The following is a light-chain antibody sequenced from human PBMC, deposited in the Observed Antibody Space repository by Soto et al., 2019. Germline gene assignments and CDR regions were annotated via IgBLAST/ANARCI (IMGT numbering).Light chain of an antibody. CDR2: AAS. V-gene: IGKV1-9*01. J-gene: IGKJ4*01. Sequence: IQLTQSPSSLSASEGHRVTSTCRASQDIAIYLAWYQQKPGEAPKLLIYAASTLYGGVPSRFSGSGSGTDFALTITSLQAEDFATYYCQQLRMYPSTFGGGTKVEIK. CDR1: QDIAIY. CDR3: QQLRMYPST.